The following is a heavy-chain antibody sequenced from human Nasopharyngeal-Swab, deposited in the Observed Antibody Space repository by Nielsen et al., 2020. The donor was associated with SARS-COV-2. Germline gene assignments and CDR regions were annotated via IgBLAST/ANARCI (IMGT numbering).Heavy chain of an antibody. D-gene: IGHD3-3*02. CDR2: ISRSGNT. CDR1: GASFSGYY. V-gene: IGHV4-34*01. J-gene: IGHJ6*03. Sequence: SETLSLTCGLNGASFSGYYWGWIRQPPGKGLEWIADISRSGNTNYNPALKSRVIMSMATSKDEFSLKLTSVTAADTAIYFCARVNNGGGMVPASYSFFMDVWGRGTSVAVSS. CDR3: ARVNNGGGMVPASYSFFMDV.